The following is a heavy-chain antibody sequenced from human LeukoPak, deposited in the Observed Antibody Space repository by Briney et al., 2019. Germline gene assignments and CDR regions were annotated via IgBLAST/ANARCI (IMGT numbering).Heavy chain of an antibody. D-gene: IGHD1-26*01. Sequence: PSQTLSLTCTVSGDSISRGRYYWGWVRQPAGKELESIGRIYASGKTDYNPYTPSLKSRVAMSLDTSKNQVSLYLTSVTAADTAMYFCARSFSEKFYFESWGQGTLVTVSS. CDR3: ARSFSEKFYFES. V-gene: IGHV4-61*02. CDR2: IYASGKT. J-gene: IGHJ4*02. CDR1: GDSISRGRYY.